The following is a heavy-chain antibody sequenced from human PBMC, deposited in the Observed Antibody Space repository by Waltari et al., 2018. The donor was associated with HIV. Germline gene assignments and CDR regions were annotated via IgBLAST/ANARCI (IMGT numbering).Heavy chain of an antibody. D-gene: IGHD6-13*01. Sequence: QVQLVESGGGVVQPGRSLRRSCAASGFLCSTYALHWVRQAPGEGLEWVALISYDGSDESYADSVKGRFTISRDNSKNTLYLQMNSLRAEDTAVYYCARAPPYSTRWFYDAFDIWGQGSMVTVSS. CDR2: ISYDGSDE. V-gene: IGHV3-30*01. J-gene: IGHJ3*02. CDR3: ARAPPYSTRWFYDAFDI. CDR1: GFLCSTYA.